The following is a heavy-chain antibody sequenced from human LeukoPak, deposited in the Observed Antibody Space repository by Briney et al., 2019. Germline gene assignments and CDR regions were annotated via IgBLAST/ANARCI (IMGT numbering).Heavy chain of an antibody. J-gene: IGHJ4*02. CDR1: GFTFDDYA. V-gene: IGHV3-43*02. CDR2: ISGDGVST. D-gene: IGHD5-18*01. CDR3: AKDQIQLWSFDY. Sequence: GGSLRLSCAASGFTFDDYAMHWVRQAPGKGLEWVSLISGDGVSTYYADSVKGRFTISRDNSKNSLYLQMNSLRTEDTALYYCAKDQIQLWSFDYWGQGTLVTVSS.